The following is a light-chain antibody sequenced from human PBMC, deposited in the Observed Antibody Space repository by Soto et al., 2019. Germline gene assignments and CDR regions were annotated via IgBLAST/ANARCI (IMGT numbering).Light chain of an antibody. Sequence: ALTQPASVSGSPGQSITISCTGTSSDVGGYNYVSWYQQHPGKAPKFMIYDVSNRPSGVSNRFSGSKSGNTASLTISGLQAEDEADYYCCSYTTSNTRQIVFGTGTKVTVL. CDR2: DVS. CDR3: CSYTTSNTRQIV. V-gene: IGLV2-14*01. J-gene: IGLJ1*01. CDR1: SSDVGGYNY.